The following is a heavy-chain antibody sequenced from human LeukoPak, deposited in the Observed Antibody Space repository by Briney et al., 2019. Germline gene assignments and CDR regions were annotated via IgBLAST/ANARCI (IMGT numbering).Heavy chain of an antibody. CDR1: GGSFSGYY. CDR2: INHSGST. D-gene: IGHD3-22*01. J-gene: IGHJ1*01. Sequence: PSETLSLTCAVYGGSFSGYYWSWIRQPPGKGLEWIGEINHSGSTNYNPSLKSRVTISVDTSKNQFSLKLSSVTAADTAVYYCARGAYYYDSSGYTPKYFQHWGQGTLVTVSS. V-gene: IGHV4-34*01. CDR3: ARGAYYYDSSGYTPKYFQH.